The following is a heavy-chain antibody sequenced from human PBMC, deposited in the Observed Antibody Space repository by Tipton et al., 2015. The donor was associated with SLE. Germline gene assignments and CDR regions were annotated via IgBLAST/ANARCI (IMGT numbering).Heavy chain of an antibody. CDR1: GGSISSSSYY. Sequence: TLSLTCTVSGGSISSSSYYWGWIRQPPGKGLEWIGSIYHSGTAYYNPSLKSRVTISVDTSKNQISLKLSSVTAADTAVYYCAREYLTYYDFWSGSPSAFDIWGQGTMVTVSS. CDR2: IYHSGTA. D-gene: IGHD3-3*01. CDR3: AREYLTYYDFWSGSPSAFDI. J-gene: IGHJ3*02. V-gene: IGHV4-39*07.